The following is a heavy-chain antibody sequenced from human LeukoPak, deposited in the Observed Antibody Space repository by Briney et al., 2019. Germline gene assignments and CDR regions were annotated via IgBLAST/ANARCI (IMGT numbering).Heavy chain of an antibody. CDR1: GFNLSGSA. CDR3: TRRSTDDSSGYYST. J-gene: IGHJ5*02. Sequence: GGSLRLSCAASGFNLSGSAMHWVRQASGKGLEWVGRIRSKANTYATAYAASVRGRFTISRDESKNTAYLQMNSLKTEDTAVYYCTRRSTDDSSGYYSTWGQETLVTVSS. D-gene: IGHD3-22*01. CDR2: IRSKANTYAT. V-gene: IGHV3-73*01.